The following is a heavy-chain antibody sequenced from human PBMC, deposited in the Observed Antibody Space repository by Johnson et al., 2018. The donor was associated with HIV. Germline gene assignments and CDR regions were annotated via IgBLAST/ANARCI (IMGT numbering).Heavy chain of an antibody. Sequence: QVQLVESGGGLVKPGGSLRVSCVASGFTFSEYYMSWIRQAPGKGLEWVSYISSSGSTIYYADSVKGRFTIFRDNAKNSLYLQMNSLRAEDTAVYYCARDRPSPGWYSINDAFDIWGQGTLVIASS. CDR3: ARDRPSPGWYSINDAFDI. CDR1: GFTFSEYY. D-gene: IGHD6-19*01. V-gene: IGHV3-11*04. CDR2: ISSSGSTI. J-gene: IGHJ3*02.